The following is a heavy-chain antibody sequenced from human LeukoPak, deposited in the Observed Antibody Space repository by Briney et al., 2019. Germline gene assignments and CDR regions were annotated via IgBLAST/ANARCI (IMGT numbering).Heavy chain of an antibody. CDR3: ARPQEEFCSSTSCYDFQH. CDR1: GGTFSSDA. J-gene: IGHJ1*01. D-gene: IGHD2-2*01. CDR2: IIPIFGTA. Sequence: ASVKVSCEASGGTFSSDAISWVRQAPGQGLEWMGGIIPIFGTANYVQTFQGRVTITADESTSTAYMELGSLRSEDTAVYYCARPQEEFCSSTSCYDFQHWGQGTLVTVSS. V-gene: IGHV1-69*13.